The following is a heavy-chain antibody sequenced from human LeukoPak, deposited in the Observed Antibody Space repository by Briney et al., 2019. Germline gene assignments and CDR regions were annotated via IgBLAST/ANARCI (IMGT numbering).Heavy chain of an antibody. Sequence: GRSLRLSCAASGFTFSSYGMHWVRQAPGKGLEWVAVISYDGSNKYYADSVKGRFTISRDNSKNTLYLQMNSLRADDTAVYYCAKGSYSSGWANRYWGQGTLVTVSS. CDR3: AKGSYSSGWANRY. D-gene: IGHD6-19*01. V-gene: IGHV3-30*18. J-gene: IGHJ4*02. CDR2: ISYDGSNK. CDR1: GFTFSSYG.